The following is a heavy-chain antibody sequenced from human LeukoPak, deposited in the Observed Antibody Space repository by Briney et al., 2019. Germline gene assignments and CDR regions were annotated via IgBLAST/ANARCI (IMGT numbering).Heavy chain of an antibody. CDR3: ARATYSSGWGTSDY. V-gene: IGHV4-59*01. Sequence: KPSETLSLTCTVSGGSISSYYWSWIRQPPGKGLKWIGYIYYSGSTNYNPSLKSRVTISVDTSKNQFSLKLSSVTAADTAVYYCARATYSSGWGTSDYWGQGTLVTVSS. CDR1: GGSISSYY. D-gene: IGHD6-19*01. J-gene: IGHJ4*02. CDR2: IYYSGST.